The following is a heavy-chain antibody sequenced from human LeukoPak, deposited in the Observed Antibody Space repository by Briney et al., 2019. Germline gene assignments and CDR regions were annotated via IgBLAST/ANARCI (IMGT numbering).Heavy chain of an antibody. CDR3: ARVYYYASGSYSWDY. D-gene: IGHD3-10*01. J-gene: IGHJ4*02. V-gene: IGHV1-46*01. Sequence: ASVKVSCKASGYTFTSYAMNWVRQAPGQGLEWMGIINPSGGSTTYAQKFQGRVTMTRDTSTSTVYMELSSLRSEDTAVYYCARVYYYASGSYSWDYWGQGTLVTASS. CDR1: GYTFTSYA. CDR2: INPSGGST.